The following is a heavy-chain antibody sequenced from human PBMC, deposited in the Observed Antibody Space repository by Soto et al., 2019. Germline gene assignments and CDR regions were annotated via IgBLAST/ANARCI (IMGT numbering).Heavy chain of an antibody. CDR1: GGSISSGSHY. D-gene: IGHD4-17*01. V-gene: IGHV4-39*01. Sequence: QLQVQESGPGLVKPSETLSLTCTVSGGSISSGSHYWVWIRQPPGKELEWIGSMHYSGTSYYHSSLKSRVTISVDKSKNRFSLKVTSVTAADPAVYFGARHVYGDYSPNWFDPWGQGTLVTVSS. J-gene: IGHJ5*02. CDR2: MHYSGTS. CDR3: ARHVYGDYSPNWFDP.